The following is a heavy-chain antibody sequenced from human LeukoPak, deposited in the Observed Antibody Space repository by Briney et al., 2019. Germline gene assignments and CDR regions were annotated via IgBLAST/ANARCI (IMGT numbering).Heavy chain of an antibody. V-gene: IGHV3-11*04. CDR1: GFTFSDYY. D-gene: IGHD3-22*01. Sequence: GGSLRLSCAASGFTFSDYYMSWVRQAPGKGLEWVSYISSSSSTIYYADSVKGRFTISRDNAKNSLYLQMNSLRAEDTAVYYCARDRYDSSGYADYWGQGTLVTVSS. J-gene: IGHJ4*02. CDR2: ISSSSSTI. CDR3: ARDRYDSSGYADY.